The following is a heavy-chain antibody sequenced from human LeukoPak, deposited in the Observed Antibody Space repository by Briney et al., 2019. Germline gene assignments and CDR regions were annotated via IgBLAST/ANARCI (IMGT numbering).Heavy chain of an antibody. CDR1: GFTFSTYW. CDR2: IKQDGSVK. Sequence: GGSLRLSCVASGFTFSTYWMSWVRQTPEKGLEFVANIKQDGSVKNYMDSLKGRSTISRDNAGESLYLEINSLRADDTAVYYCARDPESSAFDFWGQGALVTVSS. V-gene: IGHV3-7*01. CDR3: ARDPESSAFDF. J-gene: IGHJ4*02.